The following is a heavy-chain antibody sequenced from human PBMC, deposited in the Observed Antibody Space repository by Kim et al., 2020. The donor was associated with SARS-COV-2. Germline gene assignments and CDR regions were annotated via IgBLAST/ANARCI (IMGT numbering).Heavy chain of an antibody. CDR3: AREGYCGGDCYSGYFDY. Sequence: VKGRVTITRDNAKNSLYLQMNSLRAEDTAVYYCAREGYCGGDCYSGYFDYWGQGTLVTVSS. D-gene: IGHD2-21*02. V-gene: IGHV3-21*01. J-gene: IGHJ4*02.